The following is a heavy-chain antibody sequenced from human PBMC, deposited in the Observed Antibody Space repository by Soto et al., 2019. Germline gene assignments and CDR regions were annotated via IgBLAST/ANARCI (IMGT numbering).Heavy chain of an antibody. CDR3: AKSWWVAVAYGMDV. CDR1: GFTFSSYG. Sequence: QVQLVESGGGVVQPGRSLRLSCAASGFTFSSYGMHWVRQAPGKGLEWVAVISYDGSKKYYADSVKGRFTISRDNSKNTLYLQMNSLRAEDTAVYYCAKSWWVAVAYGMDVWGQGTTVTVSS. J-gene: IGHJ6*02. CDR2: ISYDGSKK. V-gene: IGHV3-30*18. D-gene: IGHD6-19*01.